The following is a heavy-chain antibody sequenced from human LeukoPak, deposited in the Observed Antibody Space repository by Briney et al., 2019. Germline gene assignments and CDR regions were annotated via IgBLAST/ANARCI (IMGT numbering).Heavy chain of an antibody. D-gene: IGHD1-26*01. V-gene: IGHV1-2*02. CDR1: GCSFTGYY. CDR2: INPNSGGT. Sequence: ASVKVSCKASGCSFTGYYMHWVRQAPGQGLEWMGWINPNSGGTNYAEKFQGRVAMTRDTSISTAYMELSRLRSDDTAVYYCAREAASGSYSYWGQGTLVTVSS. CDR3: AREAASGSYSY. J-gene: IGHJ4*02.